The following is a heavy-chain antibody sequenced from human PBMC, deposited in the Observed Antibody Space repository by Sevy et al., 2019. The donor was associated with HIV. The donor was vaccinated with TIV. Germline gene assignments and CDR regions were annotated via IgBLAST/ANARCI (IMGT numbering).Heavy chain of an antibody. CDR2: INPKSGAT. V-gene: IGHV1-2*02. CDR3: ARESYDFWTGPVDYDYGMDV. J-gene: IGHJ6*02. D-gene: IGHD3-3*01. Sequence: ASVKVSCKASGYTFTDTGYYVHWVRQAPVQGREWMGWINPKSGATNYAQKFQGRVTMTRDTSVSTANMELSRLRSDDTAVYYCARESYDFWTGPVDYDYGMDVWGQGTTVTVSS. CDR1: GYTFTDTGYY.